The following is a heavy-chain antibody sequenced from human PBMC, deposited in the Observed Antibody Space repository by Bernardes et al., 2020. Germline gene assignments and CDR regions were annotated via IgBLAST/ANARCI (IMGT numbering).Heavy chain of an antibody. J-gene: IGHJ4*02. CDR2: INPEYNDA. CDR3: AREVWYYDN. Sequence: ASVKVSCKASGYSLTARHMHWVRQAPGQGLEGLGRINPEYNDAYYARKFQGWVTMTSDTSSSTVYLEMRGLKSDDTAISYCAREVWYYDNWGQGTQVTVSS. V-gene: IGHV1-2*04. CDR1: GYSLTARH. D-gene: IGHD1-7*01.